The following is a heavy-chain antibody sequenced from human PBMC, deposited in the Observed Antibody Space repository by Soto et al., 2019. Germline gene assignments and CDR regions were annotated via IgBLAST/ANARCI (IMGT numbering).Heavy chain of an antibody. CDR2: ISGNGGTT. J-gene: IGHJ4*02. Sequence: EVQLLESGGGLVQPGGSLRLSCAASGFTFSSYAMTWVRQAPGKGLEWVSAISGNGGTTYSADSVKGRFTISRDNSRNTLYLQMSSLRAVDTALYYCAKGSKFTIFSDYDYWGQGTLVTVSS. V-gene: IGHV3-23*01. CDR1: GFTFSSYA. CDR3: AKGSKFTIFSDYDY. D-gene: IGHD3-3*01.